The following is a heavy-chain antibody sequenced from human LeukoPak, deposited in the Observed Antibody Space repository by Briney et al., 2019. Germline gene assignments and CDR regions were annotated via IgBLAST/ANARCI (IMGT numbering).Heavy chain of an antibody. D-gene: IGHD3-16*01. CDR3: ARAYAGGIFDS. CDR1: GFTFSDYW. CDR2: IKEDGSEN. J-gene: IGHJ4*02. Sequence: GGSLRLSCVASGFTFSDYWMSLVRQAPGKGLEWVANIKEDGSENYYVDSVRGRFTISRDNAKNSLYLQMNSLRAEDTAMYYCARAYAGGIFDSWGQGTLVTVSS. V-gene: IGHV3-7*04.